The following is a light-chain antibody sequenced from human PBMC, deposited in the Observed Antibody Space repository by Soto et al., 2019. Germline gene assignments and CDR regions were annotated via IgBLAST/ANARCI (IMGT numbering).Light chain of an antibody. V-gene: IGLV2-23*01. CDR1: SSDVGSYKF. Sequence: QPVLTQPASVSGSPGQSITISCTGTSSDVGSYKFVSWYQHHPGKAPKLMIYEGSKRPSGVSYRFSGSKSGNTASLTISGLQAEDEADYYCCSYAGSSTLVFGGGTQLTVL. CDR2: EGS. CDR3: CSYAGSSTLV. J-gene: IGLJ2*01.